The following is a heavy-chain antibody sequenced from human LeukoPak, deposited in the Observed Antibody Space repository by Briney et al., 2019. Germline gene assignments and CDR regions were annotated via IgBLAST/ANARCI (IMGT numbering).Heavy chain of an antibody. V-gene: IGHV1-24*01. D-gene: IGHD4-17*01. CDR1: GYTLTELS. J-gene: IGHJ6*02. CDR2: FDPEDGET. CDR3: ATVHYGDYGWSDYYGMDV. Sequence: AASVKVSCKVSGYTLTELSMHWVRQAPGKGLEWMGGFDPEDGETIYAQKFQSRVTMTEDASTDTAYMELSSLRSEDTAVYYCATVHYGDYGWSDYYGMDVWGQGTTVTVSS.